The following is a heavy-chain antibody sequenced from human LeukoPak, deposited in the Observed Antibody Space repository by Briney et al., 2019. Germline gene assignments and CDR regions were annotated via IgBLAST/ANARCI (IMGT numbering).Heavy chain of an antibody. J-gene: IGHJ4*02. CDR3: AKATTYYYDSSGSPPDY. CDR2: ISGSGGST. V-gene: IGHV3-23*01. D-gene: IGHD3-22*01. CDR1: GFTFSSYA. Sequence: PGGSLRLSCAASGFTFSSYAMSWVRQAPGKGLEWVSAISGSGGSTYYADSVKGRFTISSDNSKNTLYMQMNSLRAEDTAVYYCAKATTYYYDSSGSPPDYWGQGTLVTVSS.